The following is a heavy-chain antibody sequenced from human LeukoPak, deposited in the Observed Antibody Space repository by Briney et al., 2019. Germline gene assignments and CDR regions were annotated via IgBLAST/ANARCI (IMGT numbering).Heavy chain of an antibody. Sequence: GGSLRLSCAASGFTFSTYSINWVRQAPGKGLEWVSSISSSSSHIYYADSVKGRFTISRDNAKNSLYLQMNSLRAEDTAIYYCARDLVVRYSSGWYGSGAFDIWGQGTMVTGSS. J-gene: IGHJ3*02. D-gene: IGHD6-19*01. CDR3: ARDLVVRYSSGWYGSGAFDI. V-gene: IGHV3-21*01. CDR2: ISSSSSHI. CDR1: GFTFSTYS.